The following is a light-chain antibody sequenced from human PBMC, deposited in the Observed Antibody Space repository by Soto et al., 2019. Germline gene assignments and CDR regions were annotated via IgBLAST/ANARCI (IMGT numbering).Light chain of an antibody. CDR3: QHYNNWPPWT. CDR1: QSVSSN. V-gene: IGKV3-15*01. Sequence: EIVMTQSPATLSVSPGERATFSCRASQSVSSNLAWYQQKPGQAPRLLIYGASIRATGIPARFSGSGSGTEFTLTIRTLQSEDFAIYYCQHYNNWPPWTFGQGTTGDIK. J-gene: IGKJ1*01. CDR2: GAS.